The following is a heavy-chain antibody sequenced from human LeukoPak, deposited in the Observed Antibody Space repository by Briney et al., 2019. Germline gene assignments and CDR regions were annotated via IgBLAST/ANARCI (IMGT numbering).Heavy chain of an antibody. V-gene: IGHV4-34*12. CDR2: IIHSGST. J-gene: IGHJ4*02. CDR1: GGSFSGYY. CDR3: ARAPCGGDCYSDY. Sequence: RSSETLSLTCAVYGGSFSGYYWSWIRQPPGTGLEWIGEIIHSGSTNYNPSLKSRVTISVDTSKNQFSLKLSSVTAADMAVYYCARAPCGGDCYSDYWGQGTLVTVSS. D-gene: IGHD2-21*02.